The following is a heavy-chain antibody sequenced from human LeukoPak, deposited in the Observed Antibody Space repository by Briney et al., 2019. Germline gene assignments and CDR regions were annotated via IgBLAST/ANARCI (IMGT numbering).Heavy chain of an antibody. CDR1: GYSFIGYY. V-gene: IGHV1-2*02. CDR3: AKSTNWGSISDGFDI. J-gene: IGHJ3*02. Sequence: ASVKVSCKASGYSFIGYYIHWVRQAPGQGLEWMGWINPNSGGANYAQKFQGRVTMTRDTSISTVYMELTRLRSGDTAMYYCAKSTNWGSISDGFDIWGQGTMVTVAS. CDR2: INPNSGGA. D-gene: IGHD7-27*01.